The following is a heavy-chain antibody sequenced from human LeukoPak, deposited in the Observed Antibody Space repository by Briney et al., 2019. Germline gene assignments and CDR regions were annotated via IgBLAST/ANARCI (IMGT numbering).Heavy chain of an antibody. V-gene: IGHV3-23*01. J-gene: IGHJ4*02. CDR1: GVTFSSYA. CDR2: ISGSGGRT. D-gene: IGHD4-23*01. Sequence: GGSLRLSCAASGVTFSSYAMTWVRQAPGKGLEWVSAISGSGGRTYYADSVKGRFTISRDNSKNTLYMQMNSLRAEDTAVYYCAKDYGGNSDSFDYWGQGTLVTVSS. CDR3: AKDYGGNSDSFDY.